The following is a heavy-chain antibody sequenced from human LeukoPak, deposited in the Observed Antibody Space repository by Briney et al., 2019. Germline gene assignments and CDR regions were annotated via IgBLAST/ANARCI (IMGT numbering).Heavy chain of an antibody. V-gene: IGHV4-34*01. CDR3: ARGRYYDFWRGGHYDY. D-gene: IGHD3-3*01. Sequence: SETLSLTCAVYGGSFSGYYWSWIRQPPGKGLEWIGEINHSGSTNYNPSLKSRVTISVDTSTNQFSLKLSSVTAADTAVYYCARGRYYDFWRGGHYDYWGQGTLVTVSS. J-gene: IGHJ4*02. CDR2: INHSGST. CDR1: GGSFSGYY.